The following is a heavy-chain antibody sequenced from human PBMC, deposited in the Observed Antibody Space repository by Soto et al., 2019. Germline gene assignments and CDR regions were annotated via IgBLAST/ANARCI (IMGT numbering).Heavy chain of an antibody. V-gene: IGHV4-59*01. D-gene: IGHD2-2*01. CDR3: ARRGCSSAGCPYYFDY. CDR1: GGSISNYY. CDR2: IYYSGGT. Sequence: SETLSLTCTVSGGSISNYYWSWIRQPPGKGLEWIGYIYYSGGTNYNPSLKSRVTISVDTSKNQFSLKLNSVTAADTAVYYCARRGCSSAGCPYYFDYWGQGTLVTVSS. J-gene: IGHJ4*02.